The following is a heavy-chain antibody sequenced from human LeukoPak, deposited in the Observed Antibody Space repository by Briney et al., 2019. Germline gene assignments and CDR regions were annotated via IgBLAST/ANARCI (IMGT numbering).Heavy chain of an antibody. J-gene: IGHJ4*02. CDR1: GFTFSSYG. D-gene: IGHD3-22*01. Sequence: PGGSLRLSCAASGFTFSSYGMHWVRQAPGKGLEWVAFIRYDGSNKYYADSVKGRFTISRDNSKNTLYLQMDSLRAEDTGVYYCARGRGGLYYDATYPKGNFDYWGRGTLVTVSS. CDR2: IRYDGSNK. CDR3: ARGRGGLYYDATYPKGNFDY. V-gene: IGHV3-30*02.